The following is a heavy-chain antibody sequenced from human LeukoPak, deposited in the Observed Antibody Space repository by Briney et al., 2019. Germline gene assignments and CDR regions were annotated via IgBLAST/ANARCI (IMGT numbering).Heavy chain of an antibody. Sequence: GESLKISCKGFGYSFTNYWIVWVRQMPGKGLERMGIIYPGDSDTRYSPSFQGQVTISADKSINTAYLQWSGLKASDTAIYYCAGHRIEGATDSHFDYWGQGTLVTVSS. CDR3: AGHRIEGATDSHFDY. V-gene: IGHV5-51*01. CDR2: IYPGDSDT. J-gene: IGHJ4*02. CDR1: GYSFTNYW. D-gene: IGHD1-26*01.